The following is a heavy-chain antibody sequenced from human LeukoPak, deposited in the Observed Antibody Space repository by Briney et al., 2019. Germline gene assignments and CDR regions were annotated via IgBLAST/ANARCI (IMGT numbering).Heavy chain of an antibody. CDR3: ARGYCSGGSCYWFDP. CDR1: GGSISSGGYY. D-gene: IGHD2-15*01. CDR2: IYYSRST. V-gene: IGHV4-31*03. Sequence: SSQTLSLTCTVSGGSISSGGYYWSWIRQHPGKGPEGIGHIYYSRSTYYNPSLKSRVTISVDTSKNQFSLKLSSVTAADTAVYYCARGYCSGGSCYWFDPWGQGTLVTVSS. J-gene: IGHJ5*02.